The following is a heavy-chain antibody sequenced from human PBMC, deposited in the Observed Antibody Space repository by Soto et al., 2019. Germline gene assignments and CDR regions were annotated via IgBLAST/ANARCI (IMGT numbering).Heavy chain of an antibody. CDR2: MNPDGSQT. D-gene: IGHD3-3*01. CDR1: GFTYSNYW. CDR3: AREPRVLAY. V-gene: IGHV3-7*01. Sequence: GGSLRLSXVASGFTYSNYWMAWVRQVPGKGLEWVAYMNPDGSQTFYVDSVKGRFTISRDNAKNSLYLQISSLRVEDTAVYYCAREPRVLAYWGQGTLVTVSS. J-gene: IGHJ1*01.